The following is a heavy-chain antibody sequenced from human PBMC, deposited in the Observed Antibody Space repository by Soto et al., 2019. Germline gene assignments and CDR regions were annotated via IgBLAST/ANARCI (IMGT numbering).Heavy chain of an antibody. CDR2: ISSSSTTI. V-gene: IGHV3-48*02. J-gene: IGHJ4*02. Sequence: GGSLRLSCAASGFTFSTYSMDWVRQAPGKGLEWVSYISSSSTTIDYADSVRGRFTISRDNGKNSLYLQMNSLRDEDTAIYYCARDSDGYNLEDYFHYWGQGTLVTVSS. CDR3: ARDSDGYNLEDYFHY. D-gene: IGHD5-12*01. CDR1: GFTFSTYS.